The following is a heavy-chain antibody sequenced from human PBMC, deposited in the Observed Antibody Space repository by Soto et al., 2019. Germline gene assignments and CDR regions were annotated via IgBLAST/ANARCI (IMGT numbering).Heavy chain of an antibody. D-gene: IGHD5-18*01. V-gene: IGHV3-23*01. J-gene: IGHJ4*02. CDR3: AKGSRGYTTYYFDY. Sequence: EVQLLESGGGLVQPGGSLRLSCAASEFSFGGYAMSWVRQAPGKGLEWVSSISGSGASAFYAASVRGRFTISRDNTGNTVSLQMNSLRAEDPARYYCAKGSRGYTTYYFDYWGQGTRITVSS. CDR2: ISGSGASA. CDR1: EFSFGGYA.